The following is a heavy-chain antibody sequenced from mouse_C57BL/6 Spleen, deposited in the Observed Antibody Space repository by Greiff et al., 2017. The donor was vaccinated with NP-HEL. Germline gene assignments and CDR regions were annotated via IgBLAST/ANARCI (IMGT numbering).Heavy chain of an antibody. D-gene: IGHD2-5*01. V-gene: IGHV2-4*01. CDR1: GFSLTSYG. Sequence: VQLQQSGPGLVQPSPSLSITCTVSGFSLTSYGVHWVRQTPGKGLEWLGVIWRGGSTDYNAAFISSMGIRKENSKSQVVFKMHSLQADDNAMYYFAKRGVYYSNYKYFDVWGKGTTVTVSA. CDR2: IWRGGST. J-gene: IGHJ1*03. CDR3: AKRGVYYSNYKYFDV.